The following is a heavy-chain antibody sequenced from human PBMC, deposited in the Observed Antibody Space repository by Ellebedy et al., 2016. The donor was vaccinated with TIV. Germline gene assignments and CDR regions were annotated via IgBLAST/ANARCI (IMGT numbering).Heavy chain of an antibody. V-gene: IGHV3-30*04. Sequence: GGSLRLSCVASGFTFSSYAMHWVRQAPGKGLEWVALISDDGSDKYYADSVRGRFTVSRDRSKNTLYLQMNSLRGEDTAVYYCAREFRSYYFDYWGQGTLVAVSS. CDR3: AREFRSYYFDY. CDR2: ISDDGSDK. J-gene: IGHJ4*02. CDR1: GFTFSSYA.